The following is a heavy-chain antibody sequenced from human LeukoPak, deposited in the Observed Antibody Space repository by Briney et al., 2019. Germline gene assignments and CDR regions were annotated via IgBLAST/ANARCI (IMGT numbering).Heavy chain of an antibody. V-gene: IGHV1-69*04. CDR3: ARAMSRGIAAHWFDP. CDR2: IIPIFGIA. CDR1: GGTFSSYA. Sequence: SVKVSCKASGGTFSSYAISWVRQAPGQGLEWMGRIIPIFGIANYAQKFQGRVTITADKSTSTAYMELSSLRSDDTAVYYCARAMSRGIAAHWFDPWGQGTLVTVSS. J-gene: IGHJ5*02. D-gene: IGHD6-13*01.